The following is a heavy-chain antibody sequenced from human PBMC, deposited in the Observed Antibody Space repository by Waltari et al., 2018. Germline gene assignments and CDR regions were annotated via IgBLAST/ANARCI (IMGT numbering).Heavy chain of an antibody. J-gene: IGHJ6*03. D-gene: IGHD5-12*01. V-gene: IGHV4-38-2*01. CDR2: IFRAGSS. CDR1: GYSISSGYH. Sequence: QVQLQESGPGLVKPSEILSLTCDVSGYSISSGYHWGWIRQPPGKGREWIGSIFRAGSSSYNPSLKSRVAISVDTSKNQLSLMLRSVTAADTAVYYCARATSGGYYYYYMAVWGKGTTVTVSS. CDR3: ARATSGGYYYYYMAV.